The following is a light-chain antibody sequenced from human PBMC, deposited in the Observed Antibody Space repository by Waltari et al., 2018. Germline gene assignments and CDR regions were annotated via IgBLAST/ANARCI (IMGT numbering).Light chain of an antibody. J-gene: IGLJ3*02. Sequence: QSALTPPVSVSGSPGPSITIPSSGTTSHVGAYNYLSWYQQHPGKVPQVMIYGVNKRPSGVPDRFSGSKSGNTASLTVSGLQAEDEADYYCCSYTGSNNWVFGGGTKLTVL. CDR3: CSYTGSNNWV. CDR1: TSHVGAYNY. CDR2: GVN. V-gene: IGLV2-8*01.